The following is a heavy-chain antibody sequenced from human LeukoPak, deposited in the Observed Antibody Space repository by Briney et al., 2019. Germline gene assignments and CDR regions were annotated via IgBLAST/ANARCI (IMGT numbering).Heavy chain of an antibody. V-gene: IGHV3-53*01. Sequence: PGGSLRLSCAASGLTVSSNYMSWVRQAPGEGLEWVSVIYSDGGGGTTYYADSVKGRFTTSRDNAKNSLYLQMNSLRAEDTALYHCARAGYYYGMDVWGQGTTVTVSS. J-gene: IGHJ6*02. CDR3: ARAGYYYGMDV. CDR2: IYSDGGGGTT. CDR1: GLTVSSNY.